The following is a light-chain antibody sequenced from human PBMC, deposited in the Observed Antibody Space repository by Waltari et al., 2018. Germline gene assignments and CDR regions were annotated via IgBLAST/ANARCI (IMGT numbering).Light chain of an antibody. CDR2: CAS. V-gene: IGKV4-1*01. CDR1: QSLLHNSNNRNY. CDR3: QQYYSTWT. Sequence: DIVMTQSPDSLAVSLGERATINCKSGQSLLHNSNNRNYLAWYQQKPGQPPMLLIYCASTREAGVPNRFSGSGSGTDFTLTSSSLQAEDVAIYYCQQYYSTWTFGQGTKVEIK. J-gene: IGKJ1*01.